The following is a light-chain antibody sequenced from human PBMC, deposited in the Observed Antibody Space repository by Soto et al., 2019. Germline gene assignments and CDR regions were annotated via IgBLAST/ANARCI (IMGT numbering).Light chain of an antibody. V-gene: IGKV1-5*03. J-gene: IGKJ1*01. CDR1: QSISSC. Sequence: DIQMTQSPATLSESVGDRATITCRASQSISSCLAWYQQKPGKAPKLLIYKASSLECGVPSRFSGSGSGTDFPLTISSVQPDDFANYYCQQDNSYRMTFGQGTKVEIK. CDR2: KAS. CDR3: QQDNSYRMT.